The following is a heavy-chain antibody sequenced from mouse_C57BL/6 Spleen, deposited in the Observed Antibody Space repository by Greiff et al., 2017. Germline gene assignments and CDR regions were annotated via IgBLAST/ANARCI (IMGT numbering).Heavy chain of an antibody. CDR1: GFTFSSYA. CDR2: ISSGGDYI. J-gene: IGHJ3*01. D-gene: IGHD2-4*01. Sequence: EVKLQESGEGLVKPGGSLKLSCAASGFTFSSYAMSWVRQTPEKRLEWVAYISSGGDYIYYADTVKGRFTISRDNARNTLYLQMSSLKSEDTAMYYCTRGDYTWFAYWGQGTLVTVAA. CDR3: TRGDYTWFAY. V-gene: IGHV5-9-1*02.